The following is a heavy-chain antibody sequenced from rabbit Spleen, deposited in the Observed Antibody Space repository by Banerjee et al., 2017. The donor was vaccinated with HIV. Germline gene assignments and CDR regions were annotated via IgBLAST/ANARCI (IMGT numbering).Heavy chain of an antibody. CDR1: GFSFSSSYY. D-gene: IGHD1-1*01. V-gene: IGHV1S45*01. J-gene: IGHJ6*01. Sequence: QEQLVESGGGLVQPEGSLTLTCTPSGFSFSSSYYMCWVRQAPGKGLQWIACINTYTGKPVYATWAKGRFTISRTSSTTVTLQMTRLTAADTATYFCARDTSSSFSSYGMDLWGPGTLVTVS. CDR2: INTYTGKP. CDR3: ARDTSSSFSSYGMDL.